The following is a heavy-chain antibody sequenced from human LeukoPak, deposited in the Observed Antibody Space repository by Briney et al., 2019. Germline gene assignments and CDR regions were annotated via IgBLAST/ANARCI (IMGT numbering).Heavy chain of an antibody. D-gene: IGHD3-10*01. CDR1: GGFISSYY. V-gene: IGHV4-59*12. Sequence: PSETLSLTCTVSGGFISSYYWSWIRQPPGKGLEWIGYIYYSGSTNYNPSLKSRVAISVDTSKNQFSLKLSSLTAADTAVYYCARDYYGSGSSIPFDXXXQXTXXXVXS. CDR3: ARDYYGSGSSIPFDX. J-gene: IGHJ4*02. CDR2: IYYSGST.